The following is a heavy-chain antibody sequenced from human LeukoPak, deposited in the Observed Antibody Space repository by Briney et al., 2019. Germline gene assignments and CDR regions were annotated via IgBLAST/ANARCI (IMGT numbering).Heavy chain of an antibody. J-gene: IGHJ4*02. D-gene: IGHD3-10*01. Sequence: PGGSLRLSCAASGFTFSSYWMSWVRQAPGKGLEWVANIKQDGSEKYYVDSVKGRFTISRDNAKISLYLQMNSLRAEDTAVYYYARERGSKCFDYWGQGTLVTVSS. V-gene: IGHV3-7*01. CDR2: IKQDGSEK. CDR1: GFTFSSYW. CDR3: ARERGSKCFDY.